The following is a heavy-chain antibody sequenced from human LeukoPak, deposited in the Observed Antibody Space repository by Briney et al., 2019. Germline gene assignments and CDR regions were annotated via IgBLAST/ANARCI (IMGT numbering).Heavy chain of an antibody. CDR2: ISSSGSTI. CDR1: GFTFSSYE. D-gene: IGHD4-23*01. CDR3: ARGYGGNGYYYYCMDV. V-gene: IGHV3-48*03. J-gene: IGHJ6*03. Sequence: GGSLRLSCAASGFTFSSYEMNWVRQAPGKGLEWVSYISSSGSTIYYADSVKGRFTTSRDNAKSSLYLQMNSLRAEDTAVYYCARGYGGNGYYYYCMDVWGKGTTVTISS.